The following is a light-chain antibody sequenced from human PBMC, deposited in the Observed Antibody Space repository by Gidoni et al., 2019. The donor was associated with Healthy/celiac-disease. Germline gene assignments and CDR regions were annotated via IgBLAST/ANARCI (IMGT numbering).Light chain of an antibody. CDR2: AAS. CDR3: QQSYSTPVFT. Sequence: DRQMTQSPSSLSASVGDRVTITCRASQSISSYLNWYQQKPGKAPKLLIYAASSLQSGVPSRFSGSGSGTDFTLTISSLQPEDFATYYCQQSYSTPVFTFGPGTKVDIK. J-gene: IGKJ3*01. V-gene: IGKV1-39*01. CDR1: QSISSY.